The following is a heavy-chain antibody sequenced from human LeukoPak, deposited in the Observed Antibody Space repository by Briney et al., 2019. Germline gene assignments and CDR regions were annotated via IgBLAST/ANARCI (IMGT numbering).Heavy chain of an antibody. J-gene: IGHJ6*02. CDR1: GGSISHYC. CDR3: ARAPRVPAAIPYYYFYGMDV. CDR2: IYYSGST. Sequence: PSETLSLTCSVSGGSISHYCWSWVRQPPGKGLEWIGNIYYSGSTNYNPSLKSRVTISVDTSKNQFSLKLSSVTAADTAVYYCARAPRVPAAIPYYYFYGMDVWGQGTTVTVSS. D-gene: IGHD2-2*01. V-gene: IGHV4-59*01.